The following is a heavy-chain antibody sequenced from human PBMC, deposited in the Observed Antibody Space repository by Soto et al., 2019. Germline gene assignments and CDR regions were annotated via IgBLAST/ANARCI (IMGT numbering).Heavy chain of an antibody. CDR3: ARGIEGWYQGRYYYGMDV. Sequence: PSETLSLTCTVSGGSVSSGSYYWSWIRQPPGKGLEWIGYIYYSGSTNYNPSLKSRVTISVDTSKNQFSLKLSSVTAADTAVYYCARGIEGWYQGRYYYGMDVWGQGNTVTVSS. J-gene: IGHJ6*02. V-gene: IGHV4-61*01. CDR1: GGSVSSGSYY. D-gene: IGHD6-19*01. CDR2: IYYSGST.